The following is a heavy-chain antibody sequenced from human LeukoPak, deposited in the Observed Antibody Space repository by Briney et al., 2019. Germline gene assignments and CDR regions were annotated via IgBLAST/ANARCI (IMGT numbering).Heavy chain of an antibody. CDR3: ARELRGGIAAALGWFDP. V-gene: IGHV4-31*03. CDR2: IYYSGST. D-gene: IGHD6-13*01. Sequence: SETLSLTCTVSGGSISSGGYYWSWIRQHPGKGLEWIGYIYYSGSTYYNPSLKSRVTISVDTSKNQFSLKLSSVTAADTAVYYCARELRGGIAAALGWFDPWGQGTLVTVSS. CDR1: GGSISSGGYY. J-gene: IGHJ5*02.